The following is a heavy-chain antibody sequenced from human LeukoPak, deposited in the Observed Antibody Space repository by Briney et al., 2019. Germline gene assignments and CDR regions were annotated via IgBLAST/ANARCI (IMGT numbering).Heavy chain of an antibody. Sequence: GESLKISCKASGYTFTSYWIGWVRQMPGKGLQWMAIIYPDDSDIRYSPSFQGQVTISADKSIITAYLQWSSLKASDTAMYYCARHGRGSRSPNAFDFWGQGTMVTVSS. CDR3: ARHGRGSRSPNAFDF. D-gene: IGHD3-10*01. CDR1: GYTFTSYW. CDR2: IYPDDSDI. J-gene: IGHJ3*01. V-gene: IGHV5-51*01.